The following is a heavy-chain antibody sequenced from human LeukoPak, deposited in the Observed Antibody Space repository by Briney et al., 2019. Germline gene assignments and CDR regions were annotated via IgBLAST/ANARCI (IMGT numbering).Heavy chain of an antibody. D-gene: IGHD6-19*01. CDR1: GATFTSYA. V-gene: IGHV1-69*06. CDR3: ARDGSSGWYDWFDP. CDR2: IIPIFGTA. Sequence: SVKLSCKASGATFTSYAISWVRHAPAQGLEWMGGIIPIFGTANYAQKFQGRVTITADKSTSTAYMELSSLRSEDTAVYYCARDGSSGWYDWFDPWGQGTLVTVSS. J-gene: IGHJ5*02.